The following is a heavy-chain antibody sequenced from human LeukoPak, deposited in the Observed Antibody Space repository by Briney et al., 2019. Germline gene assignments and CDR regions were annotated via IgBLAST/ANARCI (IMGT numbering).Heavy chain of an antibody. CDR3: AREASAIPWFDP. Sequence: SETLSFTCTVSGGSISSGGYYWSWIRQHPGKGLEWIGYIYYSGSTYYNPSLKSRVTISVDTSKNQFSLKLSSVTAADTAVYYCAREASAIPWFDPWGQGTLVTVSS. J-gene: IGHJ5*02. CDR1: GGSISSGGYY. CDR2: IYYSGST. V-gene: IGHV4-31*03.